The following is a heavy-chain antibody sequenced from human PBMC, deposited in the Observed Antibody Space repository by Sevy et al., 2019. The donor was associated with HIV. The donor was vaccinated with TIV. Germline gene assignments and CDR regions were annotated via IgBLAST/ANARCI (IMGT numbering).Heavy chain of an antibody. CDR3: ARAGGLVDQGFDF. V-gene: IGHV1-8*01. Sequence: ASVKVSCKASGYTFSSYDINWVRQATGQGLEWMGWMNPNSGNIDYAQKFQGRVTMTRDTSISTVYMELSSLRSEVTAVYYCARAGGLVDQGFDFWGQGTLVTVSS. CDR2: MNPNSGNI. D-gene: IGHD1-26*01. CDR1: GYTFSSYD. J-gene: IGHJ4*02.